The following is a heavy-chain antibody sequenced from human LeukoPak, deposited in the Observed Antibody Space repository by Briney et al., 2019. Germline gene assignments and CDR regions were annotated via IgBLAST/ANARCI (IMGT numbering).Heavy chain of an antibody. CDR2: IRYDGSEK. D-gene: IGHD4-17*01. Sequence: GGSLRLSCAASGFTFSSYGMHWVRQAPGKGLEWVAFIRYDGSEKHYADSVKGRFTISRDNSENTLFLQMNSLRAGDAAVYYCAKNREPSGDYAGAFDFWGQGTLVTVSS. CDR3: AKNREPSGDYAGAFDF. V-gene: IGHV3-30*02. CDR1: GFTFSSYG. J-gene: IGHJ4*02.